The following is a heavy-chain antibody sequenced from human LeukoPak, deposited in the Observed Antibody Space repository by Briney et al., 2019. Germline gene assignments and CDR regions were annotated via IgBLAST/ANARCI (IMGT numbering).Heavy chain of an antibody. J-gene: IGHJ4*02. CDR1: GFTFSSYG. V-gene: IGHV3-33*01. CDR2: IWYDGSNK. D-gene: IGHD6-13*01. CDR3: ARGGGAAAGIDY. Sequence: GRSLRLSCAASGFTFSSYGMHWVRQAPGKGPKWVSIIWYDGSNKYYADSVKGRFTISRDNSKNMVYLQMNSLRAEDTAEYYCARGGGAAAGIDYWGQGTLVTVPS.